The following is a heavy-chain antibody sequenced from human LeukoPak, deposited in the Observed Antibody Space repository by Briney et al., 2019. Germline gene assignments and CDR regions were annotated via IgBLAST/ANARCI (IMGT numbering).Heavy chain of an antibody. CDR1: GGSISRTSHY. CDR3: ARHTASGLYYFDY. V-gene: IGHV4-39*01. Sequence: SETLSLTCTVSGGSISRTSHYWGWIRQPPGKGLEWIGSIYDSGSTYYNPSLKSRVTISVDTSENLFSLKLSSVTAADTAVFYCARHTASGLYYFDYWGQGTLVTVSS. D-gene: IGHD3-10*01. CDR2: IYDSGST. J-gene: IGHJ4*02.